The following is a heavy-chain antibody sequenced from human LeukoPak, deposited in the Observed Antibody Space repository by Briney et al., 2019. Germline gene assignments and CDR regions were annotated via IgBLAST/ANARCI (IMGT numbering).Heavy chain of an antibody. D-gene: IGHD1-20*01. CDR2: IIPIFGTA. CDR3: ARGSVTGTTIDY. Sequence: GASVKVSCKASGGTFSSYAISWVRQASGQGLEWMGGIIPIFGTANYAQKLQGRVTITADESTSTAYMELSSLRSEDTAVYYCARGSVTGTTIDYWGQGTLVTVSS. CDR1: GGTFSSYA. J-gene: IGHJ4*02. V-gene: IGHV1-69*13.